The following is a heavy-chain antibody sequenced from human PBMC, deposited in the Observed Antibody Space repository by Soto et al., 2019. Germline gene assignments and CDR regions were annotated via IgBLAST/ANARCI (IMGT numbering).Heavy chain of an antibody. V-gene: IGHV4-59*01. D-gene: IGHD2-21*02. CDR3: ARDMGAYCGGDCYPGWFDP. CDR1: GGSISSYY. CDR2: IYYSGST. J-gene: IGHJ5*02. Sequence: QVQLQESGPGLVKPSETLSLTCTVSGGSISSYYWSWIRQPPGKGLEWIGYIYYSGSTNYNPSLKSRVTISVDTSKNQFSLKLSSVTAADTAVYYCARDMGAYCGGDCYPGWFDPWGQGTLVTVSS.